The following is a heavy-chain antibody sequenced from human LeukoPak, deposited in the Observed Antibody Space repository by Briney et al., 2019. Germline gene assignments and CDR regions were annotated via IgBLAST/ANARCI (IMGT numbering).Heavy chain of an antibody. V-gene: IGHV3-9*01. CDR3: AKDLLSAALDY. D-gene: IGHD2-2*01. CDR2: ISWNSGSI. Sequence: GGSLRLSCAASGFTFDDYAMHWVRQAPGKGLEWVSGISWNSGSIGYADSVKGRFTISRDNAKNSLYLQMNSLRAEDTALYYCAKDLLSAALDYWGQGTLVTVSS. CDR1: GFTFDDYA. J-gene: IGHJ4*02.